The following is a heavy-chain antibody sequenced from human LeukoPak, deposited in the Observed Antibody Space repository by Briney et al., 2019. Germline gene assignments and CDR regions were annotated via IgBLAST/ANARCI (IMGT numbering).Heavy chain of an antibody. V-gene: IGHV3-30-3*01. Sequence: PGGSLRLSCAASGFTFSSYAMHWVRQAPGKGLEWVSVISYDGSNKYYADSVKGRFTISRDNSKNTLYLQMNSLRAEATAVYYCARPYCGGDCYTPYYGMDVWGQGTTVTVSS. D-gene: IGHD2-21*02. J-gene: IGHJ6*02. CDR1: GFTFSSYA. CDR3: ARPYCGGDCYTPYYGMDV. CDR2: ISYDGSNK.